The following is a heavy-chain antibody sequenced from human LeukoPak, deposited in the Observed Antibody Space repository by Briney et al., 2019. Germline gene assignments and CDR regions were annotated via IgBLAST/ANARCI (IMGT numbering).Heavy chain of an antibody. CDR1: GFDFSGFD. D-gene: IGHD6-19*01. CDR3: TTYTRGHY. CDR2: ITTKTNNYAT. V-gene: IGHV3-73*01. Sequence: GGSLSLSCAASGFDFSGFDVHWVRQASGEGLEWIGRITTKTNNYATAYAASMKDRVTISRDDSKKAAYLQVNSLKTEDTAVYYCTTYTRGHYWGQGTLVTVSS. J-gene: IGHJ4*02.